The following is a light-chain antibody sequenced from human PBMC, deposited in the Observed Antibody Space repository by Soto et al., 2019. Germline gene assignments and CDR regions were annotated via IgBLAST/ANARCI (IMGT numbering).Light chain of an antibody. CDR1: QSVSSSY. J-gene: IGKJ5*01. CDR3: QQRSNWPIT. Sequence: EIVLTQSPGTLSLSPGERATLSCRASQSVSSSYLAWYQQKPGQAPRLLFYGASTGATGLPARFSGSGSGTDFTLTISSLEPEDFAVYYCQQRSNWPITFGQGTRLENK. V-gene: IGKV3D-20*02. CDR2: GAS.